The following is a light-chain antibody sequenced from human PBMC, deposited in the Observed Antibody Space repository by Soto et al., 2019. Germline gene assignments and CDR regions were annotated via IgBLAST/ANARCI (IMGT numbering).Light chain of an antibody. CDR3: QQRSDWPPT. V-gene: IGKV3-11*01. J-gene: IGKJ1*01. CDR1: QTVGSY. CDR2: VTS. Sequence: DIVLTQSPATLSLSPGERATLACRASQTVGSYLAWFRQTPGQAPRLLIYVTSIRATGIPARFSGSGSGTDFTLTIGSLEAEDFAVYYCQQRSDWPPTFGQGTKVDIK.